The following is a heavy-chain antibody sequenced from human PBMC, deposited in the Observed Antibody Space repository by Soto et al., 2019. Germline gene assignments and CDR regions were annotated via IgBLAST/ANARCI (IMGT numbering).Heavy chain of an antibody. J-gene: IGHJ6*02. D-gene: IGHD3-22*01. Sequence: GGSLRLSCAASGFTFSDYYMSWIRQAPGKGLEWVSYISSSSSYTNYADSVKGRFTISRDNAKNSLYLQMNSLRAEDTAVYYCARDLEDSSGYYYPAPAPSYYYYYGMDVWGQGTTVTVSS. V-gene: IGHV3-11*06. CDR2: ISSSSSYT. CDR1: GFTFSDYY. CDR3: ARDLEDSSGYYYPAPAPSYYYYYGMDV.